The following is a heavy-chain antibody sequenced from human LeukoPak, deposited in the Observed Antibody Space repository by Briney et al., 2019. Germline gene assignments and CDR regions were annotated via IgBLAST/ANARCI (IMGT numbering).Heavy chain of an antibody. J-gene: IGHJ4*02. CDR3: ARSILTGYYPAYFDY. CDR1: GYSISSGYY. V-gene: IGHV4-38-2*02. CDR2: IYYSGST. D-gene: IGHD3-9*01. Sequence: SETLSLTCTVSGYSISSGYYWGWIRQPPGKGLEWIGSIYYSGSTYYNPSLKSRVTISVDTSKNQFSLKLSSVTAADTAVYYCARSILTGYYPAYFDYWGQGTLVTVSS.